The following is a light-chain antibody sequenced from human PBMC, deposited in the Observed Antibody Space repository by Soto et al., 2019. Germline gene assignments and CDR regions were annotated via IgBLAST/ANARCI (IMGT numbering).Light chain of an antibody. CDR1: SSDVGGYNY. V-gene: IGLV2-14*01. Sequence: HSALTQPASVSGSPGQSITISCTGSSSDVGGYNYVSWYQQHPGKAPKLMIYEVINRPSGVSSRFSGSKSGNTASLTISGLQAEDEADYYCCSYTSSDTHLVFGGGTKLTVL. CDR3: CSYTSSDTHLV. J-gene: IGLJ3*02. CDR2: EVI.